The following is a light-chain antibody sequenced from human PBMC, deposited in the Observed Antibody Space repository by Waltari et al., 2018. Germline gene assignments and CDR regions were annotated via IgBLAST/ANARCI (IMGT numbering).Light chain of an antibody. Sequence: IVLTQSPGTLSLSPGERATLSFRASQSVNTYLAWYQQKPGQAPRLLIYGAYTRAAGIPDRFSGSGFGTDFSLTISRLEAEDFAVYYCQHHVRLPATFGQGTKVEIK. J-gene: IGKJ1*01. V-gene: IGKV3-20*01. CDR1: QSVNTY. CDR2: GAY. CDR3: QHHVRLPAT.